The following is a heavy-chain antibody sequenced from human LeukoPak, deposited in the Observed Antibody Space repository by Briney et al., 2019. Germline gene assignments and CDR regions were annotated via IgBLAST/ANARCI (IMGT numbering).Heavy chain of an antibody. CDR1: GFTFSSSG. CDR3: ARHYDILTGAPSYYYGMDV. J-gene: IGHJ6*02. V-gene: IGHV3-7*01. CDR2: IKQDGSEK. D-gene: IGHD3-9*01. Sequence: GGFLRLSCAASGFTFSSSGMHWVRQAPGKGLEWVANIKQDGSEKYYVDSVKGRFTISRDNAKNSLYLQMNSLRAEDTAVYYCARHYDILTGAPSYYYGMDVWGQGTTVTVSS.